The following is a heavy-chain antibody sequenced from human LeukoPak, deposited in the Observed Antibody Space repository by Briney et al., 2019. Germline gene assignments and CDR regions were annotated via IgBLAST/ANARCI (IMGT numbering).Heavy chain of an antibody. Sequence: GGSLRLSCAASGFTFSNYGMHWVRQAPGKGLEWVAFIRYDGSNTYYADSVKGRFTISRDNSKNTLYLQMNSLRAEDTAVYYCAKDNVLRYFDWLAHFDYWGQGALVTVSS. D-gene: IGHD3-9*01. J-gene: IGHJ4*02. CDR1: GFTFSNYG. CDR2: IRYDGSNT. V-gene: IGHV3-30*02. CDR3: AKDNVLRYFDWLAHFDY.